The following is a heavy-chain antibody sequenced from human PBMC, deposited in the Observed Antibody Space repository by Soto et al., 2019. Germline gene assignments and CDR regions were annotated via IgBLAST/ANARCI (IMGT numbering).Heavy chain of an antibody. D-gene: IGHD6-6*01. Sequence: ASVKVSCKVSGYTLTELSMHWVRQAPGKGLEWMGGFDPEDGETIYAQKFQGRVTMTEDTSTDTAYMELSSLRSEDTAVYYCATDSEQLVSTYYYYYGMDVWGQGTTVTV. CDR1: GYTLTELS. CDR2: FDPEDGET. J-gene: IGHJ6*02. V-gene: IGHV1-24*01. CDR3: ATDSEQLVSTYYYYYGMDV.